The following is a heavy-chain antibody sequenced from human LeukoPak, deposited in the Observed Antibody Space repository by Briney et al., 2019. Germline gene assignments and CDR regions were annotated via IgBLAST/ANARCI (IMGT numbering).Heavy chain of an antibody. CDR2: INPDGGNT. CDR1: GYTFTSYY. Sequence: ASVKVSCKASGYTFTSYYMHWVRQAPGQVLEWMGLINPDGGNTNYAQNFQGRVTLTRDTSTSTVYMELSSLRSEDTAIYYCARIRDGHNDAYDLWGQGTVVTVPS. V-gene: IGHV1-46*01. D-gene: IGHD5-24*01. J-gene: IGHJ3*01. CDR3: ARIRDGHNDAYDL.